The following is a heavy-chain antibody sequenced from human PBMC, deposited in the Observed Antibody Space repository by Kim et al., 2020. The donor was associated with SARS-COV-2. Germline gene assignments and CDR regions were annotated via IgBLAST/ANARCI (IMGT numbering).Heavy chain of an antibody. J-gene: IGHJ3*02. CDR2: IRSKGNGYAT. V-gene: IGHV3-73*01. CDR3: TRGPGTTLAFVVAFDI. Sequence: GGSLRLSCGASGFTFSDSAMHWVRRASGKGLEWLGRIRSKGNGYATAYSASVRARFTISRDDSRNTAYLQMNSLKTEDTAVYYCTRGPGTTLAFVVAFDIWGQGTMVAVSS. CDR1: GFTFSDSA. D-gene: IGHD1-1*01.